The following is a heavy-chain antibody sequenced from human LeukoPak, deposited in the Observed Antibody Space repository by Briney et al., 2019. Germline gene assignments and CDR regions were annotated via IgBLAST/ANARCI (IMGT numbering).Heavy chain of an antibody. CDR3: ARRLTQYDCFDP. D-gene: IGHD2-2*01. V-gene: IGHV6-1*01. CDR2: TYYRSTWYN. CDR1: GDSVSSNSVT. Sequence: SQSLSLTCAVSGDSVSSNSVTWDWIRQSPSRGLEWLGRTYYRSTWYNDYAVSVRGRITVNPDTSKNQFSLHLNSVTPEDTAVYYCARRLTQYDCFDPWGQGILVTVS. J-gene: IGHJ5*02.